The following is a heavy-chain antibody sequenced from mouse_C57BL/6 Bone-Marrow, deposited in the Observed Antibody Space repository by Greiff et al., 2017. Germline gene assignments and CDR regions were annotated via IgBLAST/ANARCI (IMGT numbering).Heavy chain of an antibody. V-gene: IGHV1-7*01. CDR1: GYPFPRHR. Sequence: QVPLQQSGAELAKPGASVKLSCKASGYPFPRHRMHLVKQRPGPGLEWIGYINPCSGYTKFNQKFQDKATVTADKSASTDYMQLSSLTYEDSAVYYCARGLRQCADWGPGTLVTVSA. D-gene: IGHD2-4*01. J-gene: IGHJ3*01. CDR3: ARGLRQCAD. CDR2: INPCSGYT.